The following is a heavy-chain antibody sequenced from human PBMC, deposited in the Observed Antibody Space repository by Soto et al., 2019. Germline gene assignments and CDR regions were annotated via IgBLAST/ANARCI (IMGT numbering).Heavy chain of an antibody. CDR3: AREGSAFFISTSCYDAFVI. D-gene: IGHD2-2*01. CDR1: GYSFTGNS. V-gene: IGHV1-2*04. J-gene: IGHJ3*02. Sequence: GASVKVSCKASGYSFTGNSMHWVRQAPGQGLEWLGWINPNNGGTNYAQKFQGWVTMTRDTSVSTAYMDLSRLGSEDTAVYYCAREGSAFFISTSCYDAFVIWGQGTMVTV. CDR2: INPNNGGT.